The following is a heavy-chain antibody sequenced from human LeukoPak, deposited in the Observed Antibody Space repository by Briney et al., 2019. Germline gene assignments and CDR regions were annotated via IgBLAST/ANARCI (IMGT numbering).Heavy chain of an antibody. D-gene: IGHD1-7*01. CDR3: AKEGGTGTRSDY. CDR2: ISGSGTGT. V-gene: IGHV3-23*01. CDR1: GFTFSSYA. J-gene: IGHJ4*02. Sequence: GGSLRLSCAASGFTFSSYAMSWVRQAPGKGLYWVSAISGSGTGTYYADSVKGRFTISRDNSKNTLYLQMNSLRAEDTAVYYCAKEGGTGTRSDYWGQGTLVTVSS.